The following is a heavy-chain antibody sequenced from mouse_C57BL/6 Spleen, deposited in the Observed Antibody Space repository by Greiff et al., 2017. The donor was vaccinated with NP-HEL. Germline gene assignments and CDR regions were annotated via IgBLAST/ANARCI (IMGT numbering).Heavy chain of an antibody. CDR1: GYTFTSYW. Sequence: QVQLQQPGAELVRPGSSVKLSCKASGYTFTSYWMHWVKQRPIQGLEWIGNIDPSDSDTHYNQKFKDKATLTVDKSSSTAYMQLSSLTSEDSAVYYCAREGAGGLRRTSHWYFDVWGTGTTVTVSS. CDR2: IDPSDSDT. J-gene: IGHJ1*03. V-gene: IGHV1-52*01. CDR3: AREGAGGLRRTSHWYFDV. D-gene: IGHD2-2*01.